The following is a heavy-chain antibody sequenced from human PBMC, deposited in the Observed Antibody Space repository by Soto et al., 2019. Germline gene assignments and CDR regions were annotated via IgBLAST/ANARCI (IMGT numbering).Heavy chain of an antibody. CDR2: IGTAGDT. CDR3: AKSQEIGTHFFDS. CDR1: GFTFSGFD. J-gene: IGHJ4*02. D-gene: IGHD6-13*01. Sequence: GSLLLPCEASGFTFSGFDMHWVRQPTGKGLEWVSSIGTAGDTYYAVSVKGRFTISRDNAKNSLSLQMNSLRAGDMAVYFCAKSQEIGTHFFDSWGQGTQVTVSS. V-gene: IGHV3-13*01.